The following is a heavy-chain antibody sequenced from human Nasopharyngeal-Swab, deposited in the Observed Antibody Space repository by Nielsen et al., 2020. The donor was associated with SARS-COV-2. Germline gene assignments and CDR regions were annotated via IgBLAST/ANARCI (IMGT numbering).Heavy chain of an antibody. CDR3: ARGDYDCGGGGMDV. CDR1: GSTFNKYD. D-gene: IGHD3-16*01. J-gene: IGHJ6*02. Sequence: SLKISCAASGSTFNKYDMHWVRQATGEGLEWVSAIGTAGDTYYPDTVRGRFTISRENAKSSLYLQMNSLRPGDTAVYYFARGDYDCGGGGMDVWGQGTTVTVSS. CDR2: IGTAGDT. V-gene: IGHV3-13*01.